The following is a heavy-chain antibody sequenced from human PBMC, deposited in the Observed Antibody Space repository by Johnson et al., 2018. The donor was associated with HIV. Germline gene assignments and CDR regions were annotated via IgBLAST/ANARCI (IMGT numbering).Heavy chain of an antibody. CDR1: AFTFSSYG. D-gene: IGHD1-26*01. V-gene: IGHV3-30*18. CDR3: AKGRWEATTYDDAFDI. J-gene: IGHJ3*02. CDR2: ISYDGSNK. Sequence: QVQLVESGGGGVQPGRSLRLSCAASAFTFSSYGMHWVRQAPGKGLEWVAVISYDGSNKYYADSVKGRFTISRDNSKNTLYLQMNSLRAEDTAVYYCAKGRWEATTYDDAFDIWGQGTMVTVSS.